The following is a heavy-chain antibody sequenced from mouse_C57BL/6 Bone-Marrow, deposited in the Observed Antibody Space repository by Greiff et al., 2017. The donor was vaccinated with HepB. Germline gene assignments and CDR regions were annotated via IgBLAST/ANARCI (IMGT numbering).Heavy chain of an antibody. CDR2: ISSGSSTI. V-gene: IGHV5-17*01. CDR3: ARPSGTGAMDY. CDR1: GFTFSDYG. D-gene: IGHD4-1*01. Sequence: DVQLVESGGGLVKPGGSLKLSCAASGFTFSDYGMHWVRQAPEKGLEWVAYISSGSSTIYYADTVKGRFTISRDNAKNTLFLQMTSLRSEDTAMYYCARPSGTGAMDYWGQGTSVTVSS. J-gene: IGHJ4*01.